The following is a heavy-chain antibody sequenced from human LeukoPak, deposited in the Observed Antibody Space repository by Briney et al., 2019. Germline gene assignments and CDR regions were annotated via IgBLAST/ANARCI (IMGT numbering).Heavy chain of an antibody. CDR3: ASGRTDIVVVPATLRNYYFDY. D-gene: IGHD2-2*01. V-gene: IGHV1-18*01. CDR1: GYTFSDYG. J-gene: IGHJ4*02. CDR2: ISTYNGNT. Sequence: ASVKVSCKASGYTFSDYGINWVRQAPGQGLEWMGWISTYNGNTNYAQKFQGRVTITADKPTNTAYMELSSLRSEDTAVYYCASGRTDIVVVPATLRNYYFDYWGQGTLVTVSS.